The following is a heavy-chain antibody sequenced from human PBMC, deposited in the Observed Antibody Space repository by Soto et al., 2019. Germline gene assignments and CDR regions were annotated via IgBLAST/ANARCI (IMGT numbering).Heavy chain of an antibody. J-gene: IGHJ6*02. V-gene: IGHV3-53*01. CDR3: AREWELTNYCGMDV. CDR2: IYSGGST. Sequence: EVQLVESGGGLIQPGGSLRLSCAASGFTVSSNYMSWVRQAPGKGLEWVSVIYSGGSTYYAESVKGRFTISRDNSKNTVHLQVNSLRAEDTAVYYFAREWELTNYCGMDVWGPGTTVTVSS. D-gene: IGHD1-26*01. CDR1: GFTVSSNY.